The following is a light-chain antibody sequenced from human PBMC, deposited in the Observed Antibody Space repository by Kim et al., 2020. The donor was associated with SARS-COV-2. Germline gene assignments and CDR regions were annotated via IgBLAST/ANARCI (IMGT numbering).Light chain of an antibody. CDR3: CSYAGRSSFV. Sequence: QSVLTQPASVSGSPGQSITISCTGTSSDVGYYNLVSWYQHHPGKAPKLMIYEVTERPSGVSIRFSASKSGNTASLTISGLQAEDEADYYCCSYAGRSSFVFGSGTKVTVL. CDR1: SSDVGYYNL. J-gene: IGLJ1*01. CDR2: EVT. V-gene: IGLV2-23*02.